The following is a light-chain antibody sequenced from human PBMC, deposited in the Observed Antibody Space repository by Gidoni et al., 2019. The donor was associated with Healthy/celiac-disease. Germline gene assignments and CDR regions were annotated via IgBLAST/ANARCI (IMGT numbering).Light chain of an antibody. CDR3: QPYDSSLSGYVV. V-gene: IGLV1-40*01. CDR2: GNS. Sequence: QSVLTQPPSVSGAPGQRVTISCTGSSSNIGAGYDVHWYQQLPGTAPKLLIYGNSNRPSGVPDRFSGSKSGTSASLAITGLQAEDEADYYCQPYDSSLSGYVVFGGGTKLTVI. J-gene: IGLJ2*01. CDR1: SSNIGAGYD.